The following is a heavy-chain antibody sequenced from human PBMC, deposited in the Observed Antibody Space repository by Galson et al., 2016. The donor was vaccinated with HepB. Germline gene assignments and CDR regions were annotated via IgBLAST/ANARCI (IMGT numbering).Heavy chain of an antibody. V-gene: IGHV4-31*03. J-gene: IGHJ4*02. CDR1: GGSISSGGYY. D-gene: IGHD6-13*01. Sequence: LSLTCTVSGGSISSGGYYWSWIRQHPGKGLEWIGYIYYSGSTYYNPSLKSRVTISVDTSKNQFSLKLSSVTAADTAVYYCARGDFSSSWYGSGFDCWGQGTLVTVSS. CDR2: IYYSGST. CDR3: ARGDFSSSWYGSGFDC.